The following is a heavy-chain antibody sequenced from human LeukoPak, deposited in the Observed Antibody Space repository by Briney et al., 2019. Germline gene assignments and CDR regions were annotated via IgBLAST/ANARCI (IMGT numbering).Heavy chain of an antibody. CDR1: GSSISSYY. CDR2: IYYSGST. Sequence: TSETLSLTCTVSGSSISSYYWSWIRQPPGKGLEWIGYIYYSGSTNYNPSLKSRVTISVDTSKNQFSLKLSSVTAADTAVYYCAVAAWGWFDPWGQGTLVTVSS. D-gene: IGHD6-6*01. CDR3: AVAAWGWFDP. V-gene: IGHV4-59*08. J-gene: IGHJ5*02.